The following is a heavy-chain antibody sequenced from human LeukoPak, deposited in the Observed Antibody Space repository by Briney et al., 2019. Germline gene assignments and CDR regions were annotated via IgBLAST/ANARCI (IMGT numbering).Heavy chain of an antibody. J-gene: IGHJ4*02. Sequence: GGSPRLSCAASGFTFSSYAMSWVRQAPGKGLEWVSAISGSGGSTYYADSVKGRFTISRDNSKNTLYLQMNSLRAEDTAVYYCARESYDYVWGSYRPGEYWGQGTLVTVSS. CDR1: GFTFSSYA. D-gene: IGHD3-16*02. CDR2: ISGSGGST. V-gene: IGHV3-23*01. CDR3: ARESYDYVWGSYRPGEY.